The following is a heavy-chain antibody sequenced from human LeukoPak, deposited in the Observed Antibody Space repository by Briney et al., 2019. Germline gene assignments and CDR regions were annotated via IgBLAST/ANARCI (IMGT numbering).Heavy chain of an antibody. Sequence: GGSLRLSCAASGFTFSSYGMHWVRQAPGKGLEWVAVISYDGSDKYYADSVKGRFTISRDNSKNTLYLQMNSLRAEDTAVYYCGKGYYGMDVWGQGTTVIVSS. CDR1: GFTFSSYG. J-gene: IGHJ6*02. V-gene: IGHV3-30*18. CDR2: ISYDGSDK. CDR3: GKGYYGMDV.